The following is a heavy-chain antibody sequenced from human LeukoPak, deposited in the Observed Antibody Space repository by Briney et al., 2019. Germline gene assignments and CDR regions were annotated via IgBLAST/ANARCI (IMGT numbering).Heavy chain of an antibody. J-gene: IGHJ3*02. CDR2: ISAYNGNT. CDR3: AVIRGYSSHDAFDI. D-gene: IGHD5-18*01. Sequence: ASAKVPCKASGYTFTSYGISWVRQAPEQGLEWMGWISAYNGNTNYAQKLQGRVTMTTDTSTSTAYMELRSLRSDDTAVYYCAVIRGYSSHDAFDIWGQGTVVTVSS. CDR1: GYTFTSYG. V-gene: IGHV1-18*01.